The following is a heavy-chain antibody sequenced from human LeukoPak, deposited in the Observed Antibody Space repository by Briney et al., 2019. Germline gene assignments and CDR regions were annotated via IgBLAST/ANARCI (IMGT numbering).Heavy chain of an antibody. J-gene: IGHJ4*02. CDR1: GFAFNKYW. V-gene: IGHV3-74*01. CDR3: ATGNYYDSRGYYTFGH. CDR2: INGDGSTT. Sequence: PGGSLRLSCAASGFAFNKYWMHWVRQAPGKGLVWVSRINGDGSTTSYADSVKGGFTISRDNAKNTLYLQMSSLRAEDTAVYYCATGNYYDSRGYYTFGHWGQGTLVNVSS. D-gene: IGHD3-22*01.